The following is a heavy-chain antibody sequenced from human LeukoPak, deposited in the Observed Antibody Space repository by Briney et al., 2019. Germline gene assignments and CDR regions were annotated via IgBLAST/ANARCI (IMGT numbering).Heavy chain of an antibody. CDR1: GFSLSTYG. J-gene: IGHJ4*02. D-gene: IGHD5-12*01. CDR3: ARDGYTGYDRRGFAYY. CDR2: ICATSGFT. V-gene: IGHV3-21*01. Sequence: PGGSLRLSCVGSGFSLSTYGMNWVRQAPGKGLEGVSSICATSGFTYYSASAKGRFIFSRDNAKNSVYLQMNGLRVEDTAVYYCARDGYTGYDRRGFAYYWGQGTLLTVSS.